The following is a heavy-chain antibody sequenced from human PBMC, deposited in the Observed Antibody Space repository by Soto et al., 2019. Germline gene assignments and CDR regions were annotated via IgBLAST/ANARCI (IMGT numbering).Heavy chain of an antibody. V-gene: IGHV4-34*01. Sequence: QVQLQQWGAGLLKPSETLFLTCAVYGGSFSGYYWSWIRQPPGKGLEWIGEINHSGSTNYNPSLKSRVTISVDTSKNQFSLKLSSVTAADTAVYYCARDGEYSSSSGPELGMDVWGQGTTVTVSS. D-gene: IGHD6-6*01. CDR3: ARDGEYSSSSGPELGMDV. CDR1: GGSFSGYY. CDR2: INHSGST. J-gene: IGHJ6*02.